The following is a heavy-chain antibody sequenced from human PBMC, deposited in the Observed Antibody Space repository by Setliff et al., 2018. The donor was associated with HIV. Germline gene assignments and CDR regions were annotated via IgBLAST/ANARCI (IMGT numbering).Heavy chain of an antibody. CDR3: ARVGYDVWGSYRLYYFDI. CDR2: ITWNGDTT. Sequence: GGSLRLSCATSGFMFDDFGMSWVRQAPGKGLEWVSSITWNGDTTGYADSVKGRFTISRDNAKNSLYLQMKSLTAEDTALYYCARVGYDVWGSYRLYYFDIWGQGTLVTVS. D-gene: IGHD3-16*02. CDR1: GFMFDDFG. J-gene: IGHJ4*02. V-gene: IGHV3-20*04.